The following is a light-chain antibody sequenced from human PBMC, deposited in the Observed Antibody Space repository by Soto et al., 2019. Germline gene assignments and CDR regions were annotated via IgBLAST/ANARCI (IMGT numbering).Light chain of an antibody. CDR3: MQALQTSYT. V-gene: IGKV2-28*01. CDR2: LGS. J-gene: IGKJ2*01. CDR1: QSLLHSNGYNY. Sequence: DIVMTQSPLSLPVTPGEPASISCRSSQSLLHSNGYNYLDWYLQKPGQSPQLLIYLGSNRASGVPDRFSGSGSGADFTRKISRVEAEDVGVYYCMQALQTSYTFGQGTKLEIK.